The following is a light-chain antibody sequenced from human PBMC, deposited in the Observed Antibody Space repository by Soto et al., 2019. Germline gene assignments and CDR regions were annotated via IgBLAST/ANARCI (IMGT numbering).Light chain of an antibody. J-gene: IGKJ1*01. Sequence: DIQMTQLPSSMSASVGDRVTITCRASQGISRWLAWYHQKPGKAPKLLIYDASSLESGVPSRFSGSGSGTEFTLTISSLQPDDFATYYCQQYNSYTWTFGQGTKVEIK. CDR3: QQYNSYTWT. CDR1: QGISRW. CDR2: DAS. V-gene: IGKV1-5*01.